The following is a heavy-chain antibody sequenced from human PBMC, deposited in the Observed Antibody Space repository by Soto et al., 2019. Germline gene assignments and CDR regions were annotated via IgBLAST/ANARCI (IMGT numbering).Heavy chain of an antibody. D-gene: IGHD3-10*01. CDR1: GISFRSYA. J-gene: IGHJ4*02. Sequence: QVQLVESGGGVVQPGRSLRLSCAASGISFRSYAMHWVRQAPGKGLEWVAVIYYDGSNEYYADSVKGRFTISRDNSKNTLYLEINSLRGEDTAVYYCASRGYFDNWGQGTLVTVSS. V-gene: IGHV3-30-3*01. CDR2: IYYDGSNE. CDR3: ASRGYFDN.